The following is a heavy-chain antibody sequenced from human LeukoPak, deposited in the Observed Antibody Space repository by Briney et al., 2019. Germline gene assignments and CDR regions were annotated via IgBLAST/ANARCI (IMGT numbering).Heavy chain of an antibody. CDR3: ARHLDIVATTLIDY. CDR2: IIPIFGTA. V-gene: IGHV1-69*06. D-gene: IGHD5-12*01. CDR1: GGTFSSYA. J-gene: IGHJ4*02. Sequence: SVKVSCKASGGTFSSYAISWVRQAPGQGLEWMGRIIPIFGTANYAQRFQGRVTITADKSTSTAYMELSSLRSEDTAVYYCARHLDIVATTLIDYWGQGTLVTVSS.